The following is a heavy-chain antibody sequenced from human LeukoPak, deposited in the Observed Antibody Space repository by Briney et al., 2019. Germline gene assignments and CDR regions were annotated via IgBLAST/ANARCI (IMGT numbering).Heavy chain of an antibody. Sequence: ASVKVSCKASGYTFTSYDINWVRQAAGQGLEWMGWMNPNSGNTGYAQKFQGRVTMTRHTSISTAYMELSSLRSEDTAVYYFARGVGDFWSGYYADGFVDWGQGTLVTVSS. CDR3: ARGVGDFWSGYYADGFVD. CDR1: GYTFTSYD. V-gene: IGHV1-8*01. J-gene: IGHJ4*02. D-gene: IGHD3-3*01. CDR2: MNPNSGNT.